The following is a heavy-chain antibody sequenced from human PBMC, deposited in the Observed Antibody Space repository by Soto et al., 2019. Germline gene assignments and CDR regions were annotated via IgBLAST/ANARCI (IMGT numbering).Heavy chain of an antibody. CDR1: GFTFSSYA. CDR3: AKNNWNPTFSWFDP. CDR2: ISGSGGST. J-gene: IGHJ5*02. Sequence: GSLRLSCAASGFTFSSYAMSWVRQAPGKGLEWVSAISGSGGSTYYADSVKGRFTISRDNSKNTLYLQMSSLRAEDTAVYYCAKNNWNPTFSWFDPWGQGTLVTVSS. D-gene: IGHD1-20*01. V-gene: IGHV3-23*01.